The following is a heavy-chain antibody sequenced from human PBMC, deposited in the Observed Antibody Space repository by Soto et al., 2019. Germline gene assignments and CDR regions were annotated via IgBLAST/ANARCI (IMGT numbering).Heavy chain of an antibody. CDR3: ARMNSRDSSGSFYFDY. CDR2: ISYDGSNK. CDR1: GFTFSSYG. J-gene: IGHJ4*02. Sequence: GGSLRLSCAASGFTFSSYGMHWVRQAPGKGLEWVAVISYDGSNKYYADSVKTRLTVSKDTSKNQVVLTMTNMDPVDTATYYCARMNSRDSSGSFYFDYWGQGTLVTVSS. V-gene: IGHV3-30*03. D-gene: IGHD3-22*01.